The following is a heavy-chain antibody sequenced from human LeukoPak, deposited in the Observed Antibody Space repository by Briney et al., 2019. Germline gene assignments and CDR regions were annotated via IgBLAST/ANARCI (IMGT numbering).Heavy chain of an antibody. Sequence: GGSRRLSCAAAGFAFSTYWMHWVRQAPGKGLEWVSRINPDGITTTYADSVKGRFTISRDNAKNTLFLQMNSLRAEDTAVYYCARDYYYGMDVWGQGTTITVSS. CDR3: ARDYYYGMDV. CDR2: INPDGITT. V-gene: IGHV3-74*01. CDR1: GFAFSTYW. J-gene: IGHJ6*02.